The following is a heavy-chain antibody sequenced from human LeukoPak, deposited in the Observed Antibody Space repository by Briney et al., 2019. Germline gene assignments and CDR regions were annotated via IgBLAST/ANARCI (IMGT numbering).Heavy chain of an antibody. CDR1: RFTFSVFE. Sequence: PGGSLRLSCAASRFTFSVFEMNWVRQAPGKGLERISYISSSGSSTYYADSVKGRFTISRDNAKNSLYLQMNSLRAEDTAVYYCARPNCGGGSCYAVDYWGQGTLVTVSS. D-gene: IGHD2-15*01. CDR3: ARPNCGGGSCYAVDY. CDR2: ISSSGSST. J-gene: IGHJ4*02. V-gene: IGHV3-48*03.